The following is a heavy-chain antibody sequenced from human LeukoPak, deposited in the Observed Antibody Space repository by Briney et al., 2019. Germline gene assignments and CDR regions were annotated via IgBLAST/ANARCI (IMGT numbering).Heavy chain of an antibody. CDR2: IYYSGST. D-gene: IGHD3-10*01. Sequence: SETLSLTCTVSGGSISSSSYYWGWIRQPPGKGLEWIGSIYYSGSTYYNPSLESRVTISVDTSKNQFSLKLSSVTAADTAVYYCARLMVRGVHVDYWGQGTLVTVSS. V-gene: IGHV4-39*01. CDR3: ARLMVRGVHVDY. CDR1: GGSISSSSYY. J-gene: IGHJ4*02.